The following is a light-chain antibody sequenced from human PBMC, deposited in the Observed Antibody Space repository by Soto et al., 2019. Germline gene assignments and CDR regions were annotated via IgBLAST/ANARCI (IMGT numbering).Light chain of an antibody. V-gene: IGLV2-14*03. CDR2: DVS. J-gene: IGLJ1*01. Sequence: QSVLTQPASVSGSPGQSITISCTGTSSEVGGYNYVSWYQQHPGKAPKLMIYDVSNRPSGVSNRFSGSKSGNTASLTVSGLLTEDEADYYCSSYTSNSTYVFGTGTKVTVL. CDR3: SSYTSNSTYV. CDR1: SSEVGGYNY.